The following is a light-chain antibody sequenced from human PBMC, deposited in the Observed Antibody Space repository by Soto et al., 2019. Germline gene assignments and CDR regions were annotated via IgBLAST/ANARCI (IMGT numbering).Light chain of an antibody. CDR3: QHRGEWPPGAT. Sequence: EIVLTQSPATLSLSPGERATLSCRASQSVKTFLVWYQHRTGQAPRVLIYDASHRATGIPARFSGSGSGTDFTLNISSLEPEDAALYYCQHRGEWPPGATFGQGTRLEIK. V-gene: IGKV3-11*01. CDR2: DAS. CDR1: QSVKTF. J-gene: IGKJ5*01.